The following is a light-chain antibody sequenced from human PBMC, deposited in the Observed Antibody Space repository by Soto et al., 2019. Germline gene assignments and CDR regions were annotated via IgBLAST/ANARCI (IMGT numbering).Light chain of an antibody. J-gene: IGLJ2*01. CDR1: SSDVGGYNY. V-gene: IGLV2-14*01. Sequence: QSVLTQPASVSGSPGQSITISCTGTSSDVGGYNYVTWYQQHPGKVPKLMIYDVSNRPSGVSNRFSGSKSGNTASLTISGLQAEDEAYYYCSSYTSSSTLVVFGGGTQVTVL. CDR2: DVS. CDR3: SSYTSSSTLVV.